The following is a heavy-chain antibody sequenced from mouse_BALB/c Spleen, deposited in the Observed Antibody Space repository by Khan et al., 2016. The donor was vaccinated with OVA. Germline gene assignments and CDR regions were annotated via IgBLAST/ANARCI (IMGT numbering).Heavy chain of an antibody. CDR1: GYTFTDFY. CDR2: ISPGSGDT. Sequence: QVQLQQSGAELARPGASVKLSCKASGYTFTDFYINWVKQRTGQGLEWIGEISPGSGDTFYNERFKDKATLTADKSSNTGYMQLSSLTSEASAVYFCARRNYFGYTFAYWGQGTLVTVSA. CDR3: ARRNYFGYTFAY. D-gene: IGHD1-2*01. J-gene: IGHJ3*01. V-gene: IGHV1-77*01.